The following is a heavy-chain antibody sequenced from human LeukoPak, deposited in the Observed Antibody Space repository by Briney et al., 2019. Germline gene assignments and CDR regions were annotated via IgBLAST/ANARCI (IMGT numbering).Heavy chain of an antibody. D-gene: IGHD3-9*01. J-gene: IGHJ4*02. CDR1: GFTFDDYA. Sequence: GGSLRLSCAASGFTFDDYAVHWVRQAPGKGLEWVTCNSWNSGDKGYADSVKGRFTISRDNAKHSLYLQMNSLRAEDTALYYCAKDGYDILTGYYGIWGQGTLVTVSS. CDR2: NSWNSGDK. V-gene: IGHV3-9*01. CDR3: AKDGYDILTGYYGI.